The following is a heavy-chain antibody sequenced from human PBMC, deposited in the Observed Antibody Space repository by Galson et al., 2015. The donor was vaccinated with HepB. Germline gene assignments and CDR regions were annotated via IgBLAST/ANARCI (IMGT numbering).Heavy chain of an antibody. Sequence: ETLSLTCAVYGGSFSGYYWSRIRQPPGRGLEWIGEINHSGSTNYNPSLKSRVTISVDTSKNQFSLKLSSVTAADTAVYYCARGRYGSGLGYWGQGTLVTVSS. V-gene: IGHV4-34*01. CDR1: GGSFSGYY. D-gene: IGHD3-10*01. J-gene: IGHJ4*02. CDR2: INHSGST. CDR3: ARGRYGSGLGY.